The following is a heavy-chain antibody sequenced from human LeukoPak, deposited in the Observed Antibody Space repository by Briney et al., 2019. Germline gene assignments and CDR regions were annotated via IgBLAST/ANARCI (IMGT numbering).Heavy chain of an antibody. J-gene: IGHJ4*02. CDR1: GGSISSIIYY. CDR2: ISYSGST. Sequence: SETLSLTCTVSGGSISSIIYYWGWIRQPPGKGLEWIGSISYSGSTYYNPSLKSRVTISVDTSKNHFSLKLSSVTAADTAMYYCARIGAARPNYYFDYWGQGTLVTVSS. V-gene: IGHV4-39*07. CDR3: ARIGAARPNYYFDY. D-gene: IGHD6-6*01.